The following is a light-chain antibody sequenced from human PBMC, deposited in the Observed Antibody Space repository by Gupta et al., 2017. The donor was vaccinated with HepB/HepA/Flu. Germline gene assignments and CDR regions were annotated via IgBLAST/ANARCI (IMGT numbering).Light chain of an antibody. J-gene: IGKJ1*01. CDR3: QQESNSPWT. CDR2: GAS. V-gene: IGKV3-20*01. CDR1: QSVTNNF. Sequence: EIVLTQSPGTLSLSPGERATLSFRASQSVTNNFLAWYQQKPGQAPRLLIYGASSRATGIPDRFSGSGSGTEFTLTISRLEPEDFAVYFCQQESNSPWTFGQGSKVEIK.